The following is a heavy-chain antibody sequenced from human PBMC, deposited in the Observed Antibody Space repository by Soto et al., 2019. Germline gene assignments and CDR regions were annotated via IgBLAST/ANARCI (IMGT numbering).Heavy chain of an antibody. CDR3: ARAKAATRYCSGGSCRYSNWFDP. CDR1: GYTFTSYD. CDR2: MNPNSGNT. V-gene: IGHV1-8*01. J-gene: IGHJ5*02. D-gene: IGHD2-15*01. Sequence: GASVKVSCKASGYTFTSYDINWVRQATGQGLEWMGWMNPNSGNTGYAQKFQGRVTMTRNTSISTAYMELSSLRSEDTAVYYCARAKAATRYCSGGSCRYSNWFDPWGQGTLVTVSS.